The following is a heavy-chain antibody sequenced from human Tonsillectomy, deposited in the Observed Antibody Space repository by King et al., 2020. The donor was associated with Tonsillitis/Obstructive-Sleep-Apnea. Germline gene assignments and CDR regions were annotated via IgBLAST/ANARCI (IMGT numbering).Heavy chain of an antibody. D-gene: IGHD3-3*01. Sequence: HVQLQESGPGLVKPSETLSLTCTVSGGSISSYYWSWIRQPPGKGLEWIGYIYSSGSAKYNPSLKSRVTISVDTSKNQFSLNLSSVTAADTAVYYCARLLYYDVPMPAVVYYFDYWGQGTLVTVSS. CDR1: GGSISSYY. CDR2: IYSSGSA. V-gene: IGHV4-59*08. J-gene: IGHJ4*02. CDR3: ARLLYYDVPMPAVVYYFDY.